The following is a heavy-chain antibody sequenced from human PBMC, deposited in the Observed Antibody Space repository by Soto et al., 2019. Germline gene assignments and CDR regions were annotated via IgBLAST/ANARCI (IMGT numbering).Heavy chain of an antibody. Sequence: EVQLVESGGGLVQPGGSRRVSCAASGFSFSNYAMNWVRQAPGKGLEWVSYISIGSGSIFYADSVKGRFTISRDDAKNSLYMQMNPLRDEDTAVYYCVRDDSWDFDFWGQGTMVTVSS. CDR3: VRDDSWDFDF. J-gene: IGHJ3*01. CDR2: ISIGSGSI. V-gene: IGHV3-48*02. CDR1: GFSFSNYA. D-gene: IGHD2-15*01.